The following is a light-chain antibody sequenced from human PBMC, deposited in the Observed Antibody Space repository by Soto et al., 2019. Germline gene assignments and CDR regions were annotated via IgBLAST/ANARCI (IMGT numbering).Light chain of an antibody. CDR1: SSDVGGYDY. CDR3: SSYTGGNPSYV. J-gene: IGLJ1*01. V-gene: IGLV2-8*01. CDR2: EVT. Sequence: QSVLTQPPSASGSPGQSVTISCTGTSSDVGGYDYVSWYQQHPGKAPKLMIYEVTIRPSGVSDRFSGSKSGNTASLTVFGLQAEDEADYYCSSYTGGNPSYVFGTGTKVTVL.